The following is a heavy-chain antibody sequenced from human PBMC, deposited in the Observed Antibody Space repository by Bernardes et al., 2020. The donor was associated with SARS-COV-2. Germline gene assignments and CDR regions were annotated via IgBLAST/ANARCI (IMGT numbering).Heavy chain of an antibody. J-gene: IGHJ6*02. CDR2: INSDASNT. D-gene: IGHD3-10*01. V-gene: IGHV3-74*01. Sequence: GSLRLSCAASGFTSSSYWMHWVRQAPGKGLVWVSRINSDASNTIYADSVKGRFTISRDSSKNTVYLQMDSLRGEDTAVYFCARKTGHDYGMDVWGQGTTVTVSS. CDR1: GFTSSSYW. CDR3: ARKTGHDYGMDV.